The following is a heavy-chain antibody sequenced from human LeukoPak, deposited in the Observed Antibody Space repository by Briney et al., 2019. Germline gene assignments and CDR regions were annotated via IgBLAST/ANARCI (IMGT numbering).Heavy chain of an antibody. CDR1: GGSISSYY. CDR3: ASVVPAAKYYYGMDV. D-gene: IGHD2-2*01. Sequence: SETLSLTCTVSGGSISSYYWSWIRQPPGKGLEWIGYIYYSGSTNYNPSLKSRVTISVNTSKNQFSLKLSSATAADTAVYYCASVVPAAKYYYGMDVWGQGTTVTVSS. V-gene: IGHV4-59*01. J-gene: IGHJ6*02. CDR2: IYYSGST.